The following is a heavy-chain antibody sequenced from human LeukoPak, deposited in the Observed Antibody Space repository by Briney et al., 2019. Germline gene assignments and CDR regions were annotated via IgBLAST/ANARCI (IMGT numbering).Heavy chain of an antibody. Sequence: SETLSLTCTVSGGSISTYYWSWIRQPAGKGLEWIGRIYTSGSTNYNPSLKSRVTMSVDTSKNQFSLKLSSVTAVDTAVYYYARSVIDNYYYYYYMDVGGKGTTVTVSS. CDR2: IYTSGST. D-gene: IGHD2/OR15-2a*01. J-gene: IGHJ6*03. CDR3: ARSVIDNYYYYYYMDV. CDR1: GGSISTYY. V-gene: IGHV4-4*07.